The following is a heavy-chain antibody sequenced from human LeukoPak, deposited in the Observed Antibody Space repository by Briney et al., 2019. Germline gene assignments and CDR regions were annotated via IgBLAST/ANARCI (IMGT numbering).Heavy chain of an antibody. CDR2: ISSSSSYI. Sequence: PGGSLRLSCAASGFTFSSYSMNWVRQAPGKGLEWVSSISSSSSYIYYADSVKGRFTISRDNAKNSLYLQMNSLRAEDTAVYYCARVQVPAAEDGMDVWGQGTTVTVSS. J-gene: IGHJ6*02. D-gene: IGHD6-13*01. CDR1: GFTFSSYS. V-gene: IGHV3-21*01. CDR3: ARVQVPAAEDGMDV.